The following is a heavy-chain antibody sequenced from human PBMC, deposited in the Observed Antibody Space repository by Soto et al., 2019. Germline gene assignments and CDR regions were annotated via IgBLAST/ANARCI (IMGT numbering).Heavy chain of an antibody. J-gene: IGHJ4*02. Sequence: SETLSLTSSISDGSVNSGSYYWTWTRQPPGKGLEWIGYIDSSGSTNYNPSLKSRVTISADRSKNDFSLKVNSVTAADTAVYYCARDSWAYFDCWGPGTLVTVSS. D-gene: IGHD1-26*01. CDR3: ARDSWAYFDC. V-gene: IGHV4-61*03. CDR1: DGSVNSGSYY. CDR2: IDSSGST.